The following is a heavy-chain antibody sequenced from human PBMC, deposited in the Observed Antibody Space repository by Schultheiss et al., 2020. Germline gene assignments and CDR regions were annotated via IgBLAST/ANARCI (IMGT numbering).Heavy chain of an antibody. V-gene: IGHV4-34*01. D-gene: IGHD4-17*01. CDR2: IYYSGST. CDR3: AREPTVTTNPKGGWYWYFDL. CDR1: GGSFSGYY. Sequence: SETLSLTCAVYGGSFSGYYWGWIRQPPGKGLEWIGSIYYSGSTNYNPSLKSRVTISVDTSKNQFSLKLSSVTAADTAVYYCAREPTVTTNPKGGWYWYFDLWGRGTLVTVSS. J-gene: IGHJ2*01.